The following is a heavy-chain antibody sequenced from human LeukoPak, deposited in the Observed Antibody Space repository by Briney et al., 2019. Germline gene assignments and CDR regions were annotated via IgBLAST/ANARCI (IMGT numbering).Heavy chain of an antibody. CDR3: XXXXXXXXGVGTSFFDY. Sequence: GGSLRLSCAASGFTFSSYAMSWVRQAPGKGLEWVSAISGSGGSTYYADSVKGRFTISRDNSKNTLYLQMNSLRAEDTAVYYXXXXXXXXXGVGTSFFDYWGQGTLVTVSS. D-gene: IGHD2-2*01. V-gene: IGHV3-23*01. CDR1: GFTFSSYA. J-gene: IGHJ4*02. CDR2: ISGSGGST.